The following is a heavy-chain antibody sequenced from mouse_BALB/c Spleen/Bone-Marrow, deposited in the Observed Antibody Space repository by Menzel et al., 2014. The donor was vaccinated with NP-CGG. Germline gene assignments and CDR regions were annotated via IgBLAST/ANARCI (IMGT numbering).Heavy chain of an antibody. CDR2: INPYNDGT. J-gene: IGHJ2*01. CDR1: GYTFTSYI. CDR3: ARGGGHYFDY. V-gene: IGHV1-14*01. Sequence: EVQLQQSGPELVKPGASVKMSCKASGYTFTSYILHWVKRKPGQGLEWIGYINPYNDGTKYNEKFKGKATLTSDKFSSATYMELSSLTSEDSAVYYCARGGGHYFDYWGQGTTFTVSS.